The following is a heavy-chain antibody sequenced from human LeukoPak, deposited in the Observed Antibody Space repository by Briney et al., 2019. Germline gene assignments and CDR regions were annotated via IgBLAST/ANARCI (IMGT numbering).Heavy chain of an antibody. CDR3: ARTYYDFWSGQDTSSYFDY. Sequence: SETLSLTCTVSGGSISSGSYYWSWIRQPAGKGLEWIGRIYTSGSTNYNPSLKSRVTISVDTPKNQFSLKLSSVTAADTAVYYCARTYYDFWSGQDTSSYFDYWGQGTLVTVSS. V-gene: IGHV4-61*02. CDR2: IYTSGST. D-gene: IGHD3-3*01. J-gene: IGHJ4*02. CDR1: GGSISSGSYY.